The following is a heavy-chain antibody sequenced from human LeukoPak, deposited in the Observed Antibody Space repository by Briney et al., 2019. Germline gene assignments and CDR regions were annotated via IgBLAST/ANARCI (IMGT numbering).Heavy chain of an antibody. J-gene: IGHJ4*02. CDR1: GYTFTGYY. CDR3: ARVSSRFGELITTGIFDY. Sequence: ASVKVSCKASGYTFTGYYMHWVRQAPGQGLEGMGWINPNSGGTNYAQKFQGRVTMTRDTSISTAYMELSRLRSDDTAVYYCARVSSRFGELITTGIFDYWGQGTLVTVSS. CDR2: INPNSGGT. D-gene: IGHD3-10*01. V-gene: IGHV1-2*02.